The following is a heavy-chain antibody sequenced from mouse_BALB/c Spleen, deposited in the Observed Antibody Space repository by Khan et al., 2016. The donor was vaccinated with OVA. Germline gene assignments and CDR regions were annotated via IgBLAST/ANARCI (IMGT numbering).Heavy chain of an antibody. D-gene: IGHD1-1*01. Sequence: EVQLQQSGPELVKPGASVKISCKASGYSFTGYFMNWVIQSHGKSLEWIGRINPHIGETFYNQKFKGKATLTVDESSSTAHMELRSLASEDSAFYYCARKNGGDFDYWGQGTTLTVSS. CDR3: ARKNGGDFDY. V-gene: IGHV1-20*02. J-gene: IGHJ2*01. CDR2: INPHIGET. CDR1: GYSFTGYF.